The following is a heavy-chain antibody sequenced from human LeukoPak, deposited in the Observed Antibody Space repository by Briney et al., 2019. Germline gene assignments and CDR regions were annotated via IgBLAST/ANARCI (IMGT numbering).Heavy chain of an antibody. J-gene: IGHJ4*02. CDR1: GFTFSSYW. V-gene: IGHV3-74*01. D-gene: IGHD3-10*01. CDR3: AGAFRGVRPFDY. Sequence: PGGSLRLSCAASGFTFSSYWMHWVRQAPGKGLVWVSRINSDGSSTSYADSVKGRFTISRDNAKNTLYLQMNSLRAEDTAVYYCAGAFRGVRPFDYWGQGTLVTVSS. CDR2: INSDGSST.